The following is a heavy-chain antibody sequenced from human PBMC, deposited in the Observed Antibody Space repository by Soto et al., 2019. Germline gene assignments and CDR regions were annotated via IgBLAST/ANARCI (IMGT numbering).Heavy chain of an antibody. J-gene: IGHJ4*02. D-gene: IGHD6-13*01. V-gene: IGHV1-3*01. CDR1: GNAFTSYV. CDR2: INVGNGNT. CDR3: GAAAGTFGGSSLAV. Sequence: ASVKVSCKASGNAFTSYVIHWVRQAPGQRLEWMGWINVGNGNTKYSQKSQGRVTITRDTSASAAYMELSSLRSEDTAVYYCGAAAGTFGGSSLAVWGQGTLVTV.